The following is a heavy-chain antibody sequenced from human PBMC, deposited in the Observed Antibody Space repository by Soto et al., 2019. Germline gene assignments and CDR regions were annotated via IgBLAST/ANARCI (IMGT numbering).Heavy chain of an antibody. D-gene: IGHD2-8*02. V-gene: IGHV1-69*13. CDR2: LIPIFGTG. CDR1: GGTFNNNG. J-gene: IGHJ5*02. CDR3: AIDRMRCHRTGYSGRPLFDP. Sequence: SVKVSCKASGGTFNNNGGTWVRQAPGQGLEWMGGLIPIFGTGSYAQRFQGRVTLIADESTSTAYMELNSLRSEDTAVYYCAIDRMRCHRTGYSGRPLFDPGGDGTLVTLSS.